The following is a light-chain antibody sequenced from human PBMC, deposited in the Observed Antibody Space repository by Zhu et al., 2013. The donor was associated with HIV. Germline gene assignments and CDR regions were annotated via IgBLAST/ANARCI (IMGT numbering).Light chain of an antibody. J-gene: IGKJ1*01. CDR2: AAS. V-gene: IGKV1-16*02. Sequence: DIQMTQSPSSLSASVGDRITITCRASQDISSYLAWYQQKPGKAPKLLIYAASSLQSGVPSKFSGSGSGTDFTLTINNVQPDDFATYYCQQYNRYSATFGQLTFGQGTKVEVK. CDR1: QDISSY. CDR3: QQYNRYSATFGQLT.